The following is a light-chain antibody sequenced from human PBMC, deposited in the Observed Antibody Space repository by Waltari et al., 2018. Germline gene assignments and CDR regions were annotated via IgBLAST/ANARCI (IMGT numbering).Light chain of an antibody. V-gene: IGLV1-40*01. Sequence: QSVLTQPPSVSGAPVQRVTISGTGSSSNIGAGYDVHGYQQLPGTAPKLRIFGKVNRPSGCPDRFSGSKAGTSASLAITGLQAEDEADYYCQSYDSSLSGSVFGGGTKLTVL. CDR1: SSNIGAGYD. CDR3: QSYDSSLSGSV. CDR2: GKV. J-gene: IGLJ3*02.